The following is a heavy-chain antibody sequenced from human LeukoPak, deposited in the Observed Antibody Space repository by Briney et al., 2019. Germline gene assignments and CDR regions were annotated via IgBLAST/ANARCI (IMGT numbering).Heavy chain of an antibody. CDR3: ARSPVGYCSGCSCYRDY. D-gene: IGHD2-15*01. Sequence: SETLSLTCAVSGGSFSGYYWSWIRQPPGKGLEWIGEINHSGSTNYNPSLKSRVTISVDTSKNQFSLKLSSVTAADTAVYYCARSPVGYCSGCSCYRDYWGQGTLVTVSS. J-gene: IGHJ4*02. V-gene: IGHV4-34*01. CDR1: GGSFSGYY. CDR2: INHSGST.